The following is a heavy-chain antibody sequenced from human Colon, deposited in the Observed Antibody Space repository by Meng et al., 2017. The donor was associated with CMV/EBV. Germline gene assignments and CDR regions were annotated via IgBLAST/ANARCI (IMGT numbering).Heavy chain of an antibody. D-gene: IGHD3-3*01. Sequence: SGGTLRSYAISWVRQAPGQGLEWMGGIIPIFGTANYAQKFQGRVTITTDESTSTAYMELSSLRSEDTAVYYCASGTYDFWSAPGYFDYWGQGTLVTVSS. CDR1: GGTLRSYA. V-gene: IGHV1-69*05. J-gene: IGHJ4*02. CDR3: ASGTYDFWSAPGYFDY. CDR2: IIPIFGTA.